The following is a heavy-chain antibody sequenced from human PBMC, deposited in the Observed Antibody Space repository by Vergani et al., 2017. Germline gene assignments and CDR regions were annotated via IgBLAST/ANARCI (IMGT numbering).Heavy chain of an antibody. Sequence: QVQLVESGGGLVKPGASLRLSCAASGFSFSDHYMTWIRQAPGKGLEWVSSISSSSSYIYYADSVKGRFTISRDNAKNSLYLQMNSLRAEDTAVYYCARDAREYCSGGSCYGPGYWGQGTLVTVSS. D-gene: IGHD2-15*01. CDR1: GFSFSDHY. V-gene: IGHV3-11*06. CDR3: ARDAREYCSGGSCYGPGY. CDR2: ISSSSSYI. J-gene: IGHJ4*02.